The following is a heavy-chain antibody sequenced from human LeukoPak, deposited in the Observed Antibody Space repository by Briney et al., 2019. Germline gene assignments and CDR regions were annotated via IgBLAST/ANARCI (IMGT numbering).Heavy chain of an antibody. J-gene: IGHJ4*02. D-gene: IGHD6-13*01. CDR3: AREVAVGIGAYNF. V-gene: IGHV3-7*01. CDR2: INLDGSEQ. Sequence: GGSLRLSCVASGFTFTSFYMSWVRQAPGKGLEWVANINLDGSEQYYVDSVKGRFTISRDNAKNSLHLQMNSLWAEDTAVYYCAREVAVGIGAYNFWGQGTLVTVSS. CDR1: GFTFTSFY.